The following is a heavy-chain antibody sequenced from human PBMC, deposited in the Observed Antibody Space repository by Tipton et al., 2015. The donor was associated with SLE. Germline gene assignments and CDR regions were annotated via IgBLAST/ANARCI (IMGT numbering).Heavy chain of an antibody. D-gene: IGHD4-17*01. V-gene: IGHV4-59*02. Sequence: TLSLTCTVSGVSVTNYYWSWIRQPPGKRLEWIGFIQGRENTNYNPSLESRVTISVDTSKNQFSLQLTSVTAADTAVYYCATLVGDYESGDFGIDVWGQGTTVIVSS. CDR2: IQGRENT. CDR3: ATLVGDYESGDFGIDV. CDR1: GVSVTNYY. J-gene: IGHJ6*02.